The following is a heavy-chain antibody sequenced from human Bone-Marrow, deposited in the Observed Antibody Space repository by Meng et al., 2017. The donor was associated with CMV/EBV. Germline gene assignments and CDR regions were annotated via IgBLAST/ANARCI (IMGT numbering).Heavy chain of an antibody. D-gene: IGHD5-18*01. CDR1: GFTFSSYA. CDR2: ISYDGSNK. J-gene: IGHJ6*02. CDR3: AKALDTAMVIDYYYYGMDV. Sequence: GESLKISCAASGFTFSSYAMHWVRQAPGKGLEWVAVISYDGSNKYYADSVKGRFTISRDNSKNTLYLQMNSLRAEDTAVYYCAKALDTAMVIDYYYYGMDVWGQGTTVTVSS. V-gene: IGHV3-30*04.